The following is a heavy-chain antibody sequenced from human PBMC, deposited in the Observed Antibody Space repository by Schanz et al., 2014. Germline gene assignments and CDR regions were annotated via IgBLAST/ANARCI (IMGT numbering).Heavy chain of an antibody. V-gene: IGHV3-23*04. CDR1: TFTFSSDW. Sequence: EVQLVESGGGLVQPGGSLRLSCAASTFTFSSDWMSWVRQAPGKGLEWVSTIGTSGGTNYAESVKGRFTISRDNSKNTLYLQMNSLRAEDTAVYYCARIGGSVFDYWAQGTLVTVSS. D-gene: IGHD3-10*01. J-gene: IGHJ4*02. CDR3: ARIGGSVFDY. CDR2: IGTSGGT.